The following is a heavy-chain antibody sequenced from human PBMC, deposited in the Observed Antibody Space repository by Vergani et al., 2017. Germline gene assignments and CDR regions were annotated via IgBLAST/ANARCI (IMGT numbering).Heavy chain of an antibody. V-gene: IGHV1-2*02. CDR3: ARVGTSSNRDYFDY. D-gene: IGHD2-2*01. CDR1: GYTFTDYF. CDR2: INPNSGGT. J-gene: IGHJ4*02. Sequence: QVQLVQSGAEVKKPGASVKVFCKASGYTFTDYFMHWVRQAPGQGLEWMGWINPNSGGTNSAQKFQGRVTMTRDTSISTAYMELNNLRADDTAVYYCARVGTSSNRDYFDYWGQGTLVTVSS.